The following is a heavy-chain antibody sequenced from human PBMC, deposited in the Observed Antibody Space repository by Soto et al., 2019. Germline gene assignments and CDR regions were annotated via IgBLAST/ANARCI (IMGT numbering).Heavy chain of an antibody. CDR1: GGTFSSYT. V-gene: IGHV1-69*02. Sequence: QVRLVQSGAEVKKPGSSVKVSCKASGGTFSSYTISWVRQAPGQGLEWMGRIIPILGIANYAQKFQGRVTITADKSTSTAYMELSSLRSEDTAVYYCARGVVVLTDYYYYMDVWGKGTTVTVSS. J-gene: IGHJ6*03. CDR2: IIPILGIA. D-gene: IGHD2-15*01. CDR3: ARGVVVLTDYYYYMDV.